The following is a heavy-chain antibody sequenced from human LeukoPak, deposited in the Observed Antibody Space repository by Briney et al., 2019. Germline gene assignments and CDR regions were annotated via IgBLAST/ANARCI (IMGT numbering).Heavy chain of an antibody. CDR3: ATSHCSGGSCSDY. CDR1: GGSISSYY. D-gene: IGHD2-15*01. CDR2: IYYSGST. V-gene: IGHV4-59*08. Sequence: SSETLSLTCTVSGGSISSYYWRWIRQPPGKGLEWIGYIYYSGSTNYNPSLKSRVTISVDTSKNQFSLKLSSVTAADTAVYYCATSHCSGGSCSDYWGQGTLVTVSS. J-gene: IGHJ4*02.